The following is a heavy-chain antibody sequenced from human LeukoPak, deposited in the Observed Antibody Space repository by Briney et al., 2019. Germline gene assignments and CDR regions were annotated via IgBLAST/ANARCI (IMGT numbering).Heavy chain of an antibody. J-gene: IGHJ4*02. CDR1: GGSINSYC. CDR3: ARYAYSSYFFDY. V-gene: IGHV4-59*12. CDR2: IYYSGNT. D-gene: IGHD6-6*01. Sequence: SETLSLTCTVSGGSINSYCWSWIRQPPGKGLEWIGFIYYSGNTNYNPSLKNRVTISVDTSENQFSLKLSSVTAADTAVYYCARYAYSSYFFDYWGQGTLVTVSS.